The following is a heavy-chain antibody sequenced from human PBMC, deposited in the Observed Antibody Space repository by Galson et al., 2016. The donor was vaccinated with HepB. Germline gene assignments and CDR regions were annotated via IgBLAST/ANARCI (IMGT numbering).Heavy chain of an antibody. Sequence: SLRLSCAASGFTFRRHGMHWVRQAPGKGLEWVAIIWYDGSNKNYADSVKGRFTISRDNSNSMLYLQLNSLRAEDTAVYYCAREGAFVAGSGFDYWGQGTLVTVSS. J-gene: IGHJ4*02. CDR3: AREGAFVAGSGFDY. V-gene: IGHV3-33*01. D-gene: IGHD3-10*01. CDR1: GFTFRRHG. CDR2: IWYDGSNK.